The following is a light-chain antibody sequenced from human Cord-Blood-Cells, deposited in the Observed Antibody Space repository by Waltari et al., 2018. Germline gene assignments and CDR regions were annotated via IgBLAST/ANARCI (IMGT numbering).Light chain of an antibody. CDR3: SSYTSSSNYV. CDR2: DVS. J-gene: IGLJ1*01. Sequence: QSALTQPAYVSGSPGKSITISCTGTSSDVGGYNYVSWYQQHPGKAPKLMIYDVSNRPSGVSNRFSGSKSGNTASLTISGLQAEDEADYYCSSYTSSSNYVFGTGTKVTVL. V-gene: IGLV2-14*03. CDR1: SSDVGGYNY.